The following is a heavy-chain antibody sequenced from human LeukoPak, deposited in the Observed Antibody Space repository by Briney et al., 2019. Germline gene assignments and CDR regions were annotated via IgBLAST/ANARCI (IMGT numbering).Heavy chain of an antibody. CDR3: ARGWLYYYDSSRYLLMDYFDY. D-gene: IGHD3-22*01. J-gene: IGHJ4*02. V-gene: IGHV3-20*04. CDR1: GFTFDDYG. CDR2: INWNGGST. Sequence: GGSLRLSCAASGFTFDDYGVSWVRRAPGKGLEWVSGINWNGGSTGYADSVKGRFTISRDNAKNSLYLQMNSLRAEDTALYYCARGWLYYYDSSRYLLMDYFDYWGQGTLVTVSS.